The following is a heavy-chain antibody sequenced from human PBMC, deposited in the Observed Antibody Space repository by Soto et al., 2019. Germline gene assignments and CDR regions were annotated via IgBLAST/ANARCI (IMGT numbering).Heavy chain of an antibody. CDR1: GGSFSGYY. D-gene: IGHD2-2*01. CDR2: INHSGST. Sequence: PSETLSLTCAVYGGSFSGYYWSWIRQPPGKGLEWIGEINHSGSTNYNPSLKSRVTISVDTSKNQFSLKLSSVTAADTAVYYCARGYCSSTSCYAFYRYYYMDAWGKGTTVTVSS. CDR3: ARGYCSSTSCYAFYRYYYMDA. V-gene: IGHV4-34*01. J-gene: IGHJ6*03.